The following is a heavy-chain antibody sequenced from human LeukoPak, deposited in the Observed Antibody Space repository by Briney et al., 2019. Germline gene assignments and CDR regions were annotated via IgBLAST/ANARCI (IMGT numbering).Heavy chain of an antibody. J-gene: IGHJ4*02. CDR2: IIPIFGTA. CDR3: AGDKAGYSSGWYIFDY. Sequence: SVKVSCKASGGTFSSYAISWGRQAPGQGLEWMGGIIPIFGTANYAQKFQGRVTITADESTSTAYMELSSLRSEDTAVYYCAGDKAGYSSGWYIFDYWGQGTLVTVSS. D-gene: IGHD6-19*01. V-gene: IGHV1-69*13. CDR1: GGTFSSYA.